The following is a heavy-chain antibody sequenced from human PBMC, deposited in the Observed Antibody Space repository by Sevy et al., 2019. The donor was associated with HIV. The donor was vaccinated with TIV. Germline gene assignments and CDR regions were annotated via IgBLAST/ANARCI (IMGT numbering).Heavy chain of an antibody. V-gene: IGHV4-59*08. D-gene: IGHD4-17*01. J-gene: IGHJ4*01. CDR2: VLASAIT. Sequence: SETLSLICTVTGGSISGSSWSWIRQPPGKGLEWIGNVLASAITNYNPSLKSRVTISLDTSESQSSLILNSVTAADTAVYYCARHGAYGDYVPNDPPLDYWGRGILVTVSS. CDR1: GGSISGSS. CDR3: ARHGAYGDYVPNDPPLDY.